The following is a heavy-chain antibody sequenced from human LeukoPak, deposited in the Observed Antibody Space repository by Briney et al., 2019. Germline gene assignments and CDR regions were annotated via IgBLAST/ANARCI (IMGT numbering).Heavy chain of an antibody. D-gene: IGHD3-3*01. CDR2: IYYSGIT. Sequence: SETLSLTCAVSGDSISTTNYYWGWIRQPPGKGLEWIGIIYYSGITHYNPSLKSRVTILVDTSKNQFSLKLSSVTDADTAVYYCARIRRSLNWFDSWGQGTLVTVSS. CDR3: ARIRRSLNWFDS. V-gene: IGHV4-39*01. CDR1: GDSISTTNYY. J-gene: IGHJ5*01.